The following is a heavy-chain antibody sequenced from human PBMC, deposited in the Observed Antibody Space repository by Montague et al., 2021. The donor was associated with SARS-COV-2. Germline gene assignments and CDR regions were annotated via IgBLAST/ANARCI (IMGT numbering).Heavy chain of an antibody. V-gene: IGHV4-59*13. CDR2: IYYSGST. CDR3: ARDLGDY. CDR1: GGSISSYY. J-gene: IGHJ4*02. Sequence: TLSLTCTVSGGSISSYYWSWIRQPPGKGLEWIGYIYYSGSTNYNPSLKSRVTISVDTSKNQFSLKLSSVTAADTAVYYCARDLGDYWGQGTLATVSS.